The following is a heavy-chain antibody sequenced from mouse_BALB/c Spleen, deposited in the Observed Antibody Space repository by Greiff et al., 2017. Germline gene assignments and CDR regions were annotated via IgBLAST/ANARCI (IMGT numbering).Heavy chain of an antibody. J-gene: IGHJ2*01. CDR2: IDPANGNT. CDR3: ARSGYGSSYRYFDD. CDR1: GFNIKDTY. Sequence: VQLQQSGAELVKPGASVKLSCTASGFNIKDTYMHWVKQRPEQGLEWIGRIDPANGNTKYDPKFQGKATITADTSSNTAYLQLSSLTSEDTAVYYGARSGYGSSYRYFDDWGQGTTLTVSS. D-gene: IGHD1-1*01. V-gene: IGHV14-3*02.